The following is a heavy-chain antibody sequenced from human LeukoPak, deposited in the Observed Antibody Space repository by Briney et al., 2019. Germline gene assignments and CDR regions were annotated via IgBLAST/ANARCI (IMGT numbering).Heavy chain of an antibody. V-gene: IGHV1-18*01. CDR2: ISAYNGNT. CDR3: ARVGVVYPLLPSKQNFDY. CDR1: GYTFTSYG. D-gene: IGHD2-8*02. Sequence: ASVTVSCKASGYTFTSYGISWVRQAPGQGLEWMGWISAYNGNTNYAQKLQGRVTMTTDTSTSTAYMELRSLRSDDTAVYYCARVGVVYPLLPSKQNFDYWGQGTLVTVSS. J-gene: IGHJ4*02.